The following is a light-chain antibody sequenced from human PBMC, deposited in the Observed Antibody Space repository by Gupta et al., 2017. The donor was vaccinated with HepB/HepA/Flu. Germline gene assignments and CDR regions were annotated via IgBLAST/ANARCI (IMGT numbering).Light chain of an antibody. Sequence: QSVLTQPPSASGTPGQRVTISCSGSSSNIGSNYVYWYQQHPGTAPKLLIYRNNQRPSGVPDRFSGSKSGTSASLAIGGLRSEDEADYYCAAWDDSLSGPVVGGGTKLTVL. CDR1: SSNIGSNY. CDR3: AAWDDSLSGPV. CDR2: RNN. J-gene: IGLJ2*01. V-gene: IGLV1-47*01.